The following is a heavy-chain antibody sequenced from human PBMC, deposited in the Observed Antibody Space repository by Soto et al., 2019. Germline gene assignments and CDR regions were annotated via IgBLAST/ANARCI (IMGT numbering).Heavy chain of an antibody. CDR3: ARGYYDSSGYQAPHEGFDY. Sequence: ASVRVSCKASGCTFTSYGMSWVGQAPGQGLEWMGWISAYNGNTNYAQKLQGRVTMTKDKSTSTAYMELRSLRSDDTAVYYCARGYYDSSGYQAPHEGFDYWGQ. V-gene: IGHV1-18*04. CDR1: GCTFTSYG. D-gene: IGHD3-22*01. CDR2: ISAYNGNT. J-gene: IGHJ4*02.